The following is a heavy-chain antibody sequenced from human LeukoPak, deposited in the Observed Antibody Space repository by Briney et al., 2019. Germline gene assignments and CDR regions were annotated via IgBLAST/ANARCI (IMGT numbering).Heavy chain of an antibody. V-gene: IGHV3-74*01. CDR2: INSDGSNK. D-gene: IGHD6-13*01. CDR1: GFTFISFW. J-gene: IGHJ4*02. CDR3: ARDAGTEFNY. Sequence: PGGSLRLSCAASGFTFISFWMHWVRQAPGKGLVWVSRINSDGSNKSYADSVKGRFTISRDNAKNTLYLQMNSLRAEDTAVYYCARDAGTEFNYCGQGTLVTVSS.